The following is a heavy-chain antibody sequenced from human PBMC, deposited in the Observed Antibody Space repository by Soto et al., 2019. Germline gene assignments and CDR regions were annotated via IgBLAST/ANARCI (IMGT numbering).Heavy chain of an antibody. CDR2: ISSSGSTI. V-gene: IGHV3-11*01. Sequence: GGSLRLSCAASGFTFSDYYMSWIRQAPGKGLEWVSYISSSGSTIYYADSVKGRFTISRDNAKNSLYLQMNSLRAEDTAVYYCARVADIVVVVAAAVFDYWGQGTLVTVSS. CDR1: GFTFSDYY. CDR3: ARVADIVVVVAAAVFDY. D-gene: IGHD2-15*01. J-gene: IGHJ4*02.